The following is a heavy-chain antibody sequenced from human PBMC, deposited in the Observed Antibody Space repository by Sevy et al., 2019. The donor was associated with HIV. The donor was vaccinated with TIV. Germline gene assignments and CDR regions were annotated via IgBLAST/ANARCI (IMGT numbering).Heavy chain of an antibody. CDR1: GFTFSNAW. CDR2: IKSKTDGGTT. Sequence: GGSLRLSCAASGFTFSNAWMSWVRQAPGKGLEWVGRIKSKTDGGTTDYAAPVKGRFTISRDDSKNTLYLQMNSLKTEDTAVYYCTTDGPYNYDSSGPSAFDYWGQGTLVTVSS. J-gene: IGHJ4*02. CDR3: TTDGPYNYDSSGPSAFDY. D-gene: IGHD3-22*01. V-gene: IGHV3-15*01.